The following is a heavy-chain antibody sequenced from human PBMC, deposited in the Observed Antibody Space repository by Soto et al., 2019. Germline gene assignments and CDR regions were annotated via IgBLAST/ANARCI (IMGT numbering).Heavy chain of an antibody. Sequence: QVQLVQSGAEVKKPGSSVKVSCKASGGTFSSYAISWVRQAPGQGLEWVGGIIPIFGTANYAQKFQGRVTITADESTSTAYMELSSLRSEDTAVYYCARGCSSTSCRGYGMDVWGQGTTVTVSS. CDR1: GGTFSSYA. V-gene: IGHV1-69*01. CDR2: IIPIFGTA. J-gene: IGHJ6*02. D-gene: IGHD2-2*01. CDR3: ARGCSSTSCRGYGMDV.